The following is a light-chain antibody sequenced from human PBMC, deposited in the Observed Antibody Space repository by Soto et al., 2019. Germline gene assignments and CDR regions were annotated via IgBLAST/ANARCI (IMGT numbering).Light chain of an antibody. CDR1: RSVSNY. CDR3: QHRSISPF. V-gene: IGKV3-11*01. Sequence: EIVLTQSPGTLSLSPGERATLSCRASRSVSNYLAWYQQKPGQAPRLLIFDASNRATGIPARFSGSGSATEFKLTISRLERDDFAVYYCQHRSISPFFGGGNKV. CDR2: DAS. J-gene: IGKJ4*01.